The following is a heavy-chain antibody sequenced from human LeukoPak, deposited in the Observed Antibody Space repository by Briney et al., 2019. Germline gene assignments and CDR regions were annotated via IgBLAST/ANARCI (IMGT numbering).Heavy chain of an antibody. CDR1: GFTFNSNW. Sequence: GGSLRLSCVASGFTFNSNWMSWVRQAPGKGLEWEANIKQDGSEKWYVDSVKGRFTISRDNAKNSLSLQMNSLRAEDTAVYYCARDKYYDRYFDSWGQGTLVTVSS. D-gene: IGHD3-22*01. J-gene: IGHJ4*02. V-gene: IGHV3-7*01. CDR2: IKQDGSEK. CDR3: ARDKYYDRYFDS.